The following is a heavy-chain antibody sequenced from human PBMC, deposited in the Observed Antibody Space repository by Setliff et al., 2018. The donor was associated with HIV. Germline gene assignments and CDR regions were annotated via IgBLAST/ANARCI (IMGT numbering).Heavy chain of an antibody. J-gene: IGHJ6*03. D-gene: IGHD1-20*01. Sequence: PSETLSLTCAVYGGSFSGYYWSWIRQPPGMGLEWIGQIGPSGYTNYNPSLKSRLNMSVDTSNYQISLKLSSVTAADTAVYYCARGYNHPDYYYYYYMDVWGKGTTVTVSS. V-gene: IGHV4-34*01. CDR1: GGSFSGYY. CDR3: ARGYNHPDYYYYYYMDV. CDR2: IGPSGYT.